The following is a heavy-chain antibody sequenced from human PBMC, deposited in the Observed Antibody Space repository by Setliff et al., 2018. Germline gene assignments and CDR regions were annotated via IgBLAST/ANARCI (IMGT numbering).Heavy chain of an antibody. CDR2: INPSGGLT. CDR1: GYTLTKYY. J-gene: IGHJ4*02. V-gene: IGHV1-46*01. Sequence: ASVKVSCKASGYTLTKYYMHWVRQAPGQGLEWMGIINPSGGLTRYAQKFQGRVTMTRDTSTSTVYMEVSSLRSEDTAVYYCARGPKDFVVVAAAHRFDNWGQGTLVTVS. D-gene: IGHD2-2*01. CDR3: ARGPKDFVVVAAAHRFDN.